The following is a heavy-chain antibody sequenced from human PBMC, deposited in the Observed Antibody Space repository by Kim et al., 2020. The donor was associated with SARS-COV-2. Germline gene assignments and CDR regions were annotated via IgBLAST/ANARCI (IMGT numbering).Heavy chain of an antibody. CDR1: GFTFSSYA. V-gene: IGHV3-23*01. CDR2: ISGSGGST. Sequence: GGSLRLSCAASGFTFSSYAMSWVRQAPGKGLEWVSAISGSGGSTYYADSVKGRFTISRDNSKNTLYLQMNSLRAEDTAVYYCAKDRPFTFGGVIVKGYFDYWGQGTLVTVSS. CDR3: AKDRPFTFGGVIVKGYFDY. D-gene: IGHD3-16*02. J-gene: IGHJ4*02.